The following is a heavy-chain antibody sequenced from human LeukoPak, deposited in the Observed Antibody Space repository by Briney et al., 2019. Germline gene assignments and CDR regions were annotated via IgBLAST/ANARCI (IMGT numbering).Heavy chain of an antibody. CDR2: ISGSGGST. CDR1: GFTFSNYA. CDR3: AKEQGSGWHIFDY. D-gene: IGHD6-19*01. J-gene: IGHJ4*02. V-gene: IGHV3-23*01. Sequence: GGSLRLSCAAYGFTFSNYAMNWVRQAPGKGLEWVSGISGSGGSTYYADSVKGRFTISRDNSKNTLYLQMNSLRVEDTAVYYCAKEQGSGWHIFDYWGQGTLVTVSS.